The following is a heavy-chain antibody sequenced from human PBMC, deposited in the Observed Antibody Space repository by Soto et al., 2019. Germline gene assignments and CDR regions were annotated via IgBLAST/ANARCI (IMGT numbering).Heavy chain of an antibody. CDR2: INAGNGNT. J-gene: IGHJ4*02. V-gene: IGHV1-3*01. CDR3: ARVSSSSHLFDY. CDR1: GYTFTSFS. D-gene: IGHD6-6*01. Sequence: ASVNVSCKSSGYTFTSFSIHWVRQAPGQRLEWMGWINAGNGNTKYSQKFQGRVTITRDTSASTAYMELSSLRSEDTAVYYCARVSSSSHLFDYWGQGTLVTVSS.